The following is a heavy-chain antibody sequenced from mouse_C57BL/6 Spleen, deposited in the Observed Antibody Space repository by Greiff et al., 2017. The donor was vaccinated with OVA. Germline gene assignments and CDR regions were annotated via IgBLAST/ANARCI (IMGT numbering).Heavy chain of an antibody. V-gene: IGHV1-53*01. CDR2: INPSNGGT. J-gene: IGHJ4*01. CDR1: GYTFTSYW. CDR3: ARSSQGYYYAMDY. Sequence: VQLQQPGTELVKPGASVKLSCKASGYTFTSYWMHWVKQRPGQGLEWIGNINPSNGGTNYNEKFKSKATLTVDKSSSTAYMQLSSLTSEDSAVYYCARSSQGYYYAMDYWGQGTSVTVSS. D-gene: IGHD3-2*02.